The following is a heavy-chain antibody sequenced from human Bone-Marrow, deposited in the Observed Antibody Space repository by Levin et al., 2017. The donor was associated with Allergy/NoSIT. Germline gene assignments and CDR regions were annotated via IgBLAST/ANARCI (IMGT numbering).Heavy chain of an antibody. V-gene: IGHV3-23*01. CDR2: ISGGGGAT. J-gene: IGHJ3*02. CDR3: AKYCRSGTTKWNDAFDI. D-gene: IGHD1-1*01. Sequence: GGSLRLSCAASQFTFGINAMTWVRQAPGKGLEWVSSISGGGGATYYSDSVKGRFTISRDNSMNMLYLQMNSLRAEDTALYYCAKYCRSGTTKWNDAFDIWGQGTMVTVSS. CDR1: QFTFGINA.